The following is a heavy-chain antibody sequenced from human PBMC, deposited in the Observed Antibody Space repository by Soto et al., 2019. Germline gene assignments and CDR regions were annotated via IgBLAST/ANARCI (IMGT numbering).Heavy chain of an antibody. J-gene: IGHJ4*02. CDR1: GFTFSSYA. Sequence: GGSLRLSCAASGFTFSSYAMSWVRQAPGKGLEWVSAISGSGGSTYYADSVKGRFTISRDNSKNTLYLQMNSLGAEDTAVYYCAKYGTYYYGSGSYVGFPKPGGGLDYWGQGTLVTVSS. V-gene: IGHV3-23*01. CDR3: AKYGTYYYGSGSYVGFPKPGGGLDY. CDR2: ISGSGGST. D-gene: IGHD3-10*01.